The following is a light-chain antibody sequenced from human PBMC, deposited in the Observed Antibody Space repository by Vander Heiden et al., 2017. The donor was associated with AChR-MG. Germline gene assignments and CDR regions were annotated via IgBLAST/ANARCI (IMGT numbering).Light chain of an antibody. CDR3: CSYTSSSTLI. Sequence: QSALTQPASVSGSPGQSITISCTGTSSDVGGYNYVYWYQQHPGKAPKLMIYEVSNRPSGVSNRFSGSKSGNTASLTISGLQAEDEADYYCCSYTSSSTLIFGGGTKLTVL. V-gene: IGLV2-14*01. J-gene: IGLJ2*01. CDR1: SSDVGGYNY. CDR2: EVS.